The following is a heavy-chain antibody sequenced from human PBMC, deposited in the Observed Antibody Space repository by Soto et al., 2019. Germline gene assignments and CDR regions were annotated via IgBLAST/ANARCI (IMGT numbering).Heavy chain of an antibody. CDR2: IYYSGST. CDR1: GGSISSYY. D-gene: IGHD7-27*01. V-gene: IGHV4-59*01. CDR3: ARVTGP. J-gene: IGHJ5*02. Sequence: SETLSLTCTVSGGSISSYYWSWIRQPPGKGLEWIGYIYYSGSTNYNPSLKSRVTISVDTSKNQFSLKLSSVTAADTAVYYCARVTGPSGQATLVTVSS.